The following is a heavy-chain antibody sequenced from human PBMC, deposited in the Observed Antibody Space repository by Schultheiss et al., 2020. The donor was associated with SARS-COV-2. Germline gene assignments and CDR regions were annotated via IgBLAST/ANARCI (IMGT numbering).Heavy chain of an antibody. D-gene: IGHD6-13*01. CDR3: ARDHNSSSWYLYYYYGMDV. J-gene: IGHJ6*02. Sequence: GGSLRLSCAASGFTFSSYGMHWVRQAPGKGLEWVAVIWYDGSNKYYADSVKGRFTISRDNSKNTLYLQMNSLRAEDTAVYYCARDHNSSSWYLYYYYGMDVWGLGTTVTVSS. V-gene: IGHV3-33*01. CDR1: GFTFSSYG. CDR2: IWYDGSNK.